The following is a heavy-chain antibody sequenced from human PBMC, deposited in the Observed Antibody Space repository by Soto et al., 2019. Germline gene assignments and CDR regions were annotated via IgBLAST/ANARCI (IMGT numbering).Heavy chain of an antibody. V-gene: IGHV1-3*01. CDR1: GYTFTSYA. Sequence: QVQLVQSGAEVKKPGASVKVSCKASGYTFTSYAMHWVRQAPGQRLEWMGWINAGNGNTKYSQKFQGRVTITRDTSASTAYMELSSLRSEDTAVYYCARGFFTRRLRADYYYGMDVWGQGTTVTVSS. CDR3: ARGFFTRRLRADYYYGMDV. D-gene: IGHD2-15*01. J-gene: IGHJ6*02. CDR2: INAGNGNT.